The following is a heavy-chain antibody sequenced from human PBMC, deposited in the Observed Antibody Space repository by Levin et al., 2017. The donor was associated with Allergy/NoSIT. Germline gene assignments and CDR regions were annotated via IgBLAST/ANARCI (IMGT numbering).Heavy chain of an antibody. CDR2: ISYDGSNK. CDR1: GFTFSSYA. CDR3: ARGRIYGSGSYLGGLIFDY. D-gene: IGHD3-10*01. Sequence: GGSLRLSCAASGFTFSSYAMHWVRQAPGKGLEWVAVISYDGSNKYYADSVKGRFTISRDNSKNTLYLQMNSLRAEDTAVYYCARGRIYGSGSYLGGLIFDYWGQGTLVTVSS. J-gene: IGHJ4*02. V-gene: IGHV3-30-3*01.